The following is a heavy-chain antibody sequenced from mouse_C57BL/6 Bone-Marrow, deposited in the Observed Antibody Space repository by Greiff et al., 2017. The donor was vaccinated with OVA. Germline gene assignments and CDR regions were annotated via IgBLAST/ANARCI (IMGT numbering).Heavy chain of an antibody. Sequence: VKLMESGADLVKPGASVKISCKASGYAFSNYWMNWVKQRPGKGLEWIGQIYPGDGDTNYNGKFKGKATLTADKSSSTVYMQLSSLTAEDSAVYFCARGAYWGQGTTLTVSS. J-gene: IGHJ2*01. CDR1: GYAFSNYW. CDR2: IYPGDGDT. CDR3: ARGAY. V-gene: IGHV1-80*01.